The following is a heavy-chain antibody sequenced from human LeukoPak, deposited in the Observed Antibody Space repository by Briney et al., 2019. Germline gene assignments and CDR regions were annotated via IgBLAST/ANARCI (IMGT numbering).Heavy chain of an antibody. D-gene: IGHD6-13*01. J-gene: IGHJ4*02. CDR1: GFTFRSYG. CDR2: ISYDGRNK. CDR3: AKPPSAAGTFDY. V-gene: IGHV3-30*18. Sequence: GGSLRLSCAASGFTFRSYGMHWVRQAPGKGLEWVAVISYDGRNKYYADSVKGRFTISRDNSKNMLYLQMNSLRAEDTAVYYCAKPPSAAGTFDYWGQGTLVTVSS.